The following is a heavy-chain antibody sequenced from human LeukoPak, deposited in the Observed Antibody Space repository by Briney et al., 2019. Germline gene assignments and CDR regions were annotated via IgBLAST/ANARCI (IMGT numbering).Heavy chain of an antibody. CDR2: INPNSGGT. CDR3: ARDASVYYGSGSYFDY. D-gene: IGHD3-10*01. V-gene: IGHV1-2*02. CDR1: GYTFTGYY. Sequence: ASVKVSCKASGYTFTGYYIHWVRQAPGQGLEWMGWINPNSGGTNYAQKFQGRVTMTRDTSISTAYMELSRLRSDDTAVYYCARDASVYYGSGSYFDYWGQGTLVTVSS. J-gene: IGHJ4*02.